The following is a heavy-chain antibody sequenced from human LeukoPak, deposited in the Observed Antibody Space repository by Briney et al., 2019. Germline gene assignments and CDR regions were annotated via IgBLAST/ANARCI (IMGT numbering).Heavy chain of an antibody. J-gene: IGHJ4*02. D-gene: IGHD1-14*01. V-gene: IGHV4-59*08. Sequence: SGTLSLTCTVSGGSISSYYWSWIRQPPGKGLEWIGYIYYSGSTNYNPSLKSRVTISVDTSKNQFSLKLSSVTAADTAVYYCARVNTGLFDYWGQGTLVTVSS. CDR3: ARVNTGLFDY. CDR2: IYYSGST. CDR1: GGSISSYY.